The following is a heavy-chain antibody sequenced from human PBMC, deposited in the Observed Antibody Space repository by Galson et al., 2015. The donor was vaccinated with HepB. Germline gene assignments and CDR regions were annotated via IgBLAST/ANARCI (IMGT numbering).Heavy chain of an antibody. J-gene: IGHJ4*02. D-gene: IGHD4-17*01. Sequence: SLRLSCAASGFTFRNYGMHWVRQAPGKGLEWVAVIWSDGCNKYYADSVKGRFTISRDNSKNTLYLQMNSLRGEDTAVYYCARVRRISYASRGDYEFDYWGQGTLVSVSS. CDR1: GFTFRNYG. CDR2: IWSDGCNK. V-gene: IGHV3-33*01. CDR3: ARVRRISYASRGDYEFDY.